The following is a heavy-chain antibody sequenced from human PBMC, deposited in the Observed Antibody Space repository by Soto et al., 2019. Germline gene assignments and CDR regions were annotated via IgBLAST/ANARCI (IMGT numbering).Heavy chain of an antibody. Sequence: APVKVSCKASGYTFTSYGISWVRQAPGQGLGWMGWISAYNGNTNYAQKLQGRVTMTTDTSTSTAYMELRSLRSDDTAVYYCATLVTGNWFDPWGQGTLVTVS. CDR3: ATLVTGNWFDP. J-gene: IGHJ5*02. CDR1: GYTFTSYG. D-gene: IGHD2-15*01. V-gene: IGHV1-18*04. CDR2: ISAYNGNT.